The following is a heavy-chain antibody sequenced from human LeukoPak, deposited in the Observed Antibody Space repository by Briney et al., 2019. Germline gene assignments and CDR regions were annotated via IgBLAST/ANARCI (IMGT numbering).Heavy chain of an antibody. CDR1: GYPLGRNYF. CDR2: IYGSEPT. CDR3: ARYDSRGSASTRFDS. J-gene: IGHJ5*01. Sequence: PSETLSLTCAVPGYPLGRNYFWGWVRQPPGKRLEWIGRIYGSEPTTYNPSLMNRVTISVDTSRNHLSLQLTSATAADTAVYYCARYDSRGSASTRFDSWGQGILVTISS. V-gene: IGHV4-38-2*01. D-gene: IGHD4-23*01.